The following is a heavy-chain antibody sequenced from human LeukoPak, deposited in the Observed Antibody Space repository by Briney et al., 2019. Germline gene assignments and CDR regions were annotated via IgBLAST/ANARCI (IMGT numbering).Heavy chain of an antibody. D-gene: IGHD1-1*01. CDR1: GFPFIEYS. CDR2: IGIDSGNT. J-gene: IGHJ4*02. Sequence: PGGSLRLSCTASGFPFIEYSMNWVRQAPGKGLEWISYIGIDSGNTKYADSVRGRFTISADKAKNSLYLQMSSLRVEDTAVYYCARDHNYALDNWGQGTLVSVAS. V-gene: IGHV3-48*01. CDR3: ARDHNYALDN.